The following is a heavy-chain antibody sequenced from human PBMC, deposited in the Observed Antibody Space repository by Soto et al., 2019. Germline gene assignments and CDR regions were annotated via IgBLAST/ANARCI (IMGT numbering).Heavy chain of an antibody. CDR1: GFTFSSYA. CDR2: ISYDGSNK. CDR3: ARDLDSSGWFLGY. Sequence: QVQLVESGGGVVQPGRSLRLSCAASGFTFSSYAMHWVRQAPGKGLEWVAVISYDGSNKYYADSVKGRITISRDNSKNTLYLQMNSLRAEDTAVYYCARDLDSSGWFLGYWGQGTLVTVSS. D-gene: IGHD6-19*01. V-gene: IGHV3-30*14. J-gene: IGHJ4*02.